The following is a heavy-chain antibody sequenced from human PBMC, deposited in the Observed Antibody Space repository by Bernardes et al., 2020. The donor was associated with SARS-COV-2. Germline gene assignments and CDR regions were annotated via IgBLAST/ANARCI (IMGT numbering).Heavy chain of an antibody. CDR1: GYTFTDYY. CDR2: INPNSGGT. J-gene: IGHJ4*02. CDR3: ARVGSGTYPPDFDY. D-gene: IGHD3-3*01. Sequence: SVKVSCKASGYTFTDYYMSWVRQAPGQGLEWMGWINPNSGGTNYAQKFQGRVTMTCDTSISTAYMDLSRLRSDDTAVYYCARVGSGTYPPDFDYWGQGTLVTVSS. V-gene: IGHV1-2*02.